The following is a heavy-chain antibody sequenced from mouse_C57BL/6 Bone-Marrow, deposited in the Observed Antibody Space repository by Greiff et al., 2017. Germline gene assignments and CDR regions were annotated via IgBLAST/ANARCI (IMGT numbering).Heavy chain of an antibody. V-gene: IGHV1-78*01. CDR1: GYTFTDHT. CDR2: ISPRDGST. CDR3: ARKGWGYAMDY. D-gene: IGHD3-3*01. Sequence: QVQLQQSDAELVKPGASVKISCKVSGYTFTDHTIHWMKQRPEQGLEWIGYISPRDGSTKYHEKFKGKATLTADKSSSTAYMQLNSLTSEDYSVYFCARKGWGYAMDYWGQGTSVTVSS. J-gene: IGHJ4*01.